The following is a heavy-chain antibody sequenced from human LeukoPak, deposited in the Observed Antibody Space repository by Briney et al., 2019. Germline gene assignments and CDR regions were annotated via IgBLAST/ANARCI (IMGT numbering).Heavy chain of an antibody. CDR1: GGSISSYY. J-gene: IGHJ5*02. CDR2: IYYSGST. D-gene: IGHD6-19*01. CDR3: ARDLGLCSSGWLDL. Sequence: PSETLSLTCTVSGGSISSYYWSWIRQPPGKGLEWIGYIYYSGSTNYNPSLKSRVTISVDTSKNQFSLKLSSVTAADTAVYYCARDLGLCSSGWLDLWGQGTLVTVSS. V-gene: IGHV4-59*01.